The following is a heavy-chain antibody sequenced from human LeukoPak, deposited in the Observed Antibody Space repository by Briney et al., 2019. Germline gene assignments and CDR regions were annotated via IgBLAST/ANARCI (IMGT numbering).Heavy chain of an antibody. CDR3: AVGLTGGGYSDY. D-gene: IGHD7-27*01. J-gene: IGHJ4*02. V-gene: IGHV1-46*01. CDR2: INPSGGST. Sequence: ASVKVSCKASGYTFTSYYMHWVRQAPGQGLEWMGIINPSGGSTSYAQKFQGRVTMTRDMSTSTVYMELSSLRSEDTAVYYCAVGLTGGGYSDYWGQGTLVTVSS. CDR1: GYTFTSYY.